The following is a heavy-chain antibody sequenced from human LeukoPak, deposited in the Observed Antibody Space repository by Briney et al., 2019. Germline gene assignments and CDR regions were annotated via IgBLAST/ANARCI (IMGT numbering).Heavy chain of an antibody. V-gene: IGHV7-4-1*02. D-gene: IGHD6-19*01. CDR2: INTNTGNP. Sequence: GASVKVSCKASGYTFTSYAMNWVRQAPGQGLEWMGWINTNTGNPTYAQGFTGRFVFSLDTSVSTAYLQISSLKAEDTAVYYCARGSLAQIAVAGTGVFWYWGQGTLVTVSS. CDR3: ARGSLAQIAVAGTGVFWY. CDR1: GYTFTSYA. J-gene: IGHJ4*02.